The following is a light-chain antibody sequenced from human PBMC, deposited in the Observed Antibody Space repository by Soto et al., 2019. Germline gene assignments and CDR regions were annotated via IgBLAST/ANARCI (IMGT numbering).Light chain of an antibody. V-gene: IGLV4-69*01. CDR3: QSWDTGIHRV. Sequence: QPVLAQSPSASASLGASGNLTCTLSSGHSTYAIAWHQQQPEKGPRYLMKLNSDGSHTKGDGIPERFSGSSSGAERYLSISSLQSEDEADYYCQSWDTGIHRVFGGGTKVTVL. CDR1: SGHSTYA. CDR2: LNSDGSH. J-gene: IGLJ2*01.